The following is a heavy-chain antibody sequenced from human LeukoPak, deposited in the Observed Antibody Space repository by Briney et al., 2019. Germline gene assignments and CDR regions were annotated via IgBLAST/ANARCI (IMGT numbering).Heavy chain of an antibody. Sequence: SETLSLACTVSGYSISSNYFWGWIRQPPGKGLEWIGSIYHHSGTTYYNPSLKSRVAISVDTSKNQFSLELTSVTAADTAVYYCARSILAEDVWGKGTTVTVSS. CDR3: ARSILAEDV. CDR1: GYSISSNYF. J-gene: IGHJ6*04. CDR2: IYHHSGTT. D-gene: IGHD6-6*01. V-gene: IGHV4-38-2*02.